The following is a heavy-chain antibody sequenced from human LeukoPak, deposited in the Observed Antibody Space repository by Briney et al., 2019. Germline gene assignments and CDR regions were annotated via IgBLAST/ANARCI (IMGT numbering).Heavy chain of an antibody. CDR3: ARVSSTVSPVDYYYYGMDV. D-gene: IGHD4-17*01. CDR1: GYTFTSYD. J-gene: IGHJ6*02. V-gene: IGHV1-8*01. CDR2: MNPNSGNT. Sequence: ASVKVSCKASGYTFTSYDINWVRQATGQGLEWMGWMNPNSGNTGYAQKFQGRVTMTRNTSISTAYMEPSSLRSEDTAVYYCARVSSTVSPVDYYYYGMDVWGQGTTVTVSS.